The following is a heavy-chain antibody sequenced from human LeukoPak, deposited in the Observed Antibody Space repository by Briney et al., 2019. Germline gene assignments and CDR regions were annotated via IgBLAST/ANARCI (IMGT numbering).Heavy chain of an antibody. Sequence: SETLSLTCTVSGGSISTYYWSWIRQPAGKGLEWIGRVYRSGDTNYNPSLKSRVTMSVDTSKNQISLRLRSVTAADTAVYYCARDDFEYSVHNGMDVWGQGTTVTVSS. J-gene: IGHJ6*02. CDR2: VYRSGDT. V-gene: IGHV4-4*07. D-gene: IGHD3-9*01. CDR1: GGSISTYY. CDR3: ARDDFEYSVHNGMDV.